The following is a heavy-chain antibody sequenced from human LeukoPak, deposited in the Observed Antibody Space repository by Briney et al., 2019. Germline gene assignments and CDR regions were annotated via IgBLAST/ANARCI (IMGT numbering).Heavy chain of an antibody. CDR3: AKETTFYYDSSGYWGY. Sequence: GGSLRLSCAASGFTFSSYSMNWVRQAPGKGLEWVSYISSSGSTIYYADSVKGRFTISRDNAKNSLYLQMNSLRAEDTAVYYCAKETTFYYDSSGYWGYWGQGTLVTVSS. CDR1: GFTFSSYS. J-gene: IGHJ4*02. CDR2: ISSSGSTI. D-gene: IGHD3-22*01. V-gene: IGHV3-48*01.